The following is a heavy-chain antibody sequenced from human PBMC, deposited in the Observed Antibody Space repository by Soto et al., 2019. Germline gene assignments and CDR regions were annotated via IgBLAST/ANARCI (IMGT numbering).Heavy chain of an antibody. V-gene: IGHV3-23*01. CDR3: AKDAVPYNGKWDWFDS. CDR2: IGGGGTDT. D-gene: IGHD1-20*01. Sequence: DVQLLESGGGLVQPGGSLTLSCAASRFTFSDFAMSWVRQAPGKGLEWVSSIGGGGTDTYYADSVKGRFTISRDNPKNTLYLQMDSLRAEDTAVYYCAKDAVPYNGKWDWFDSWGQGTLVIVSS. CDR1: RFTFSDFA. J-gene: IGHJ5*01.